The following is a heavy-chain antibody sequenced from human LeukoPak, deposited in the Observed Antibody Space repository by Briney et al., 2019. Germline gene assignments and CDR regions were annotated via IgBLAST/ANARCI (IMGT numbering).Heavy chain of an antibody. V-gene: IGHV4-34*01. J-gene: IGHJ4*02. CDR3: ARGLRNYGNDY. CDR1: GGSFSGYY. CDR2: INHSGST. D-gene: IGHD4-17*01. Sequence: SETLSLTCAVYGGSFSGYYWSWIRQPPGKGLEWIREINHSGSTNYNPSLKSRVTISVDTSKNQFSLKLSSVTAADTAVYYCARGLRNYGNDYWGQGTLVTVSS.